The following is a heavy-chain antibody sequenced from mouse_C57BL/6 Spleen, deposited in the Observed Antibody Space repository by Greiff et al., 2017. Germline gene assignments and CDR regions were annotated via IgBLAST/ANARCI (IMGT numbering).Heavy chain of an antibody. CDR2: IWSDGST. CDR1: GFSLTSYG. J-gene: IGHJ4*01. V-gene: IGHV2-6-1*01. CDR3: ARQSYDGYYPYYAMDY. D-gene: IGHD2-3*01. Sequence: QVQLKESGPGLVAPSQSLSITCTVSGFSLTSYGVHWVRQPPGKGLEWLVVIWSDGSTTYNSALKSRLSISKDNSKSQVFLKMNSLQTDDTAMYYCARQSYDGYYPYYAMDYWGQGTSVTVSS.